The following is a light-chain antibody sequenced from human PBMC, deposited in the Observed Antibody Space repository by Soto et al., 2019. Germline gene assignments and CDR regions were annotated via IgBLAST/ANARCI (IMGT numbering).Light chain of an antibody. Sequence: EIVLTQSPGTLSVSPGERATLSCRASQSVSNNYLAWYQQKPGQAPRLLIYGAASRATGIPDRFSGSGSGTDFTLTISRLEPADFAVYSCQQYGSSPPITFGQGTRLDIK. CDR2: GAA. CDR3: QQYGSSPPIT. V-gene: IGKV3-20*01. J-gene: IGKJ5*01. CDR1: QSVSNNY.